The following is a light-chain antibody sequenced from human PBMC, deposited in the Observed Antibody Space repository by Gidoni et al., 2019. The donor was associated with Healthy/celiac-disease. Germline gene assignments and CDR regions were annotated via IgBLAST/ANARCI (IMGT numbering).Light chain of an antibody. Sequence: EIVLTQSPGTLSWSPGERATLSCRPSQSVSSSYLAWYQQKPGQAPRLLIYGASSRATGIPYRFSGSGSGTDFTLTISRLEPEDFAVYYCQQYGSSLVTFGQGTKVEIK. V-gene: IGKV3-20*01. CDR1: QSVSSSY. CDR2: GAS. CDR3: QQYGSSLVT. J-gene: IGKJ1*01.